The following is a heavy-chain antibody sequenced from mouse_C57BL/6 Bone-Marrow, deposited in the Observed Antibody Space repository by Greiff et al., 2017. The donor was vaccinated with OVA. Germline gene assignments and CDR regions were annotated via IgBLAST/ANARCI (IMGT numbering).Heavy chain of an antibody. CDR1: GFTFSSYG. V-gene: IGHV5-6*02. CDR3: ASQNY. Sequence: EVMLVESGGDLVKPGGSLKLSCAASGFTFSSYGMSWVRQTPDKRLEWVATISSGGSYTYYPDSVKGRFTISRDNAKNTLYLQMSSLKSEDTAMYYCASQNYWGQGTSVTVSS. J-gene: IGHJ4*01. CDR2: ISSGGSYT.